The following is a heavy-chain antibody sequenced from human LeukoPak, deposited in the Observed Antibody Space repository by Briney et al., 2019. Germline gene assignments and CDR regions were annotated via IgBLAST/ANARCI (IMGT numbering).Heavy chain of an antibody. D-gene: IGHD2-2*01. CDR1: GFTFSNYG. CDR3: ARHIWKGSCRSTSCSSLDY. Sequence: GGSLRLSCAASGFTFSNYGMEWVRQAPGKGLEWVALIWNDGNDKHYADSVKGRFSISRDNSKNTLYLQMNSLRAEDTAVYYCARHIWKGSCRSTSCSSLDYWGQGTLVTVSS. J-gene: IGHJ4*02. CDR2: IWNDGNDK. V-gene: IGHV3-33*01.